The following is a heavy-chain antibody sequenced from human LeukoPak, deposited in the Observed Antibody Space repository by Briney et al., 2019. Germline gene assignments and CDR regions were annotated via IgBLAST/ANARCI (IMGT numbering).Heavy chain of an antibody. V-gene: IGHV1-69*13. CDR3: ASGTGYGSEYYYYGMDV. D-gene: IGHD3-10*01. J-gene: IGHJ6*02. CDR2: IIPIFGTA. Sequence: ASVKVSCKASGGTFSSYAISWVRQAPGQGLEWMGGIIPIFGTANYAQKFQGRVTITADESTSTAYMELSSLRSEDTAVYYWASGTGYGSEYYYYGMDVWGQGTTVTVSS. CDR1: GGTFSSYA.